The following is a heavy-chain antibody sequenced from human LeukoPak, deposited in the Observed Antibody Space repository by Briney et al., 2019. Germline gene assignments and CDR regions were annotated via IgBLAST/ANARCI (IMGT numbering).Heavy chain of an antibody. CDR2: ISWNSGSI. Sequence: GGSLRLSCAASGFTFDDYAMHWVRQAPGKGLEWVSGISWNSGSIGYADSVKGRFTISRDNAKNSLYLQMNSLRAEDTGVYYCARVDRTVTTYYSDYWGQGTLVTVSS. V-gene: IGHV3-9*01. CDR1: GFTFDDYA. D-gene: IGHD4-17*01. J-gene: IGHJ4*02. CDR3: ARVDRTVTTYYSDY.